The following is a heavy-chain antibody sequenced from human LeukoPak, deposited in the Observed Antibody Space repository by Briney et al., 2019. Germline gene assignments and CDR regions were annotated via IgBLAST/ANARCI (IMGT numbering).Heavy chain of an antibody. Sequence: GRSLRLSCAASGFTFDDYAMHWVRQAPGKGLEWVSGIGWNSGSIGYADSVKGRFTISRDNAKNSLYLQMNSLRAEDTALYYCAKARYYYDSSGYYRSYYFDHWGQGTLVTVSS. CDR1: GFTFDDYA. V-gene: IGHV3-9*01. CDR2: IGWNSGSI. D-gene: IGHD3-22*01. J-gene: IGHJ4*02. CDR3: AKARYYYDSSGYYRSYYFDH.